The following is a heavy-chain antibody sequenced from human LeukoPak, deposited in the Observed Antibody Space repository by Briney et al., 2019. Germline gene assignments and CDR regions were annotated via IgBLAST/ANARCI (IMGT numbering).Heavy chain of an antibody. CDR1: GGTFSSYA. D-gene: IGHD2-2*01. Sequence: SVKVSCKASGGTFSSYAISWVRQAPGQGLEWMGGIIPIFGTANYAQKFQGRVTITADESTSTAYMELSSLRSEDTAVYYCVREGYCSSTSCRYWFDPWGQGTLVTVSS. CDR3: VREGYCSSTSCRYWFDP. V-gene: IGHV1-69*13. J-gene: IGHJ5*02. CDR2: IIPIFGTA.